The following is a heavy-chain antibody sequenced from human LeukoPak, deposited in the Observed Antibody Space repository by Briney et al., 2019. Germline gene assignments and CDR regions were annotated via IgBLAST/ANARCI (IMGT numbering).Heavy chain of an antibody. V-gene: IGHV4-39*01. J-gene: IGHJ4*02. CDR1: GGSISYSNYY. D-gene: IGHD3-3*02. Sequence: SETLSLTCTVSGGSISYSNYYWGWIRQPPGKGLEWIGSIYYSGSTYYNSSLKSRVTMSVDTSKNQFSLKLSSVTAADTAIYYCARGQFWSGYSIWGQGTLVTVSS. CDR3: ARGQFWSGYSI. CDR2: IYYSGST.